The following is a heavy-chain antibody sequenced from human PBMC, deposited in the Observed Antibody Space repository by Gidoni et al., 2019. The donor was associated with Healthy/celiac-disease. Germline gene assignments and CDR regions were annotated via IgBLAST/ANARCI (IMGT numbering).Heavy chain of an antibody. D-gene: IGHD2-15*01. J-gene: IGHJ4*02. CDR2: ISGSGGST. CDR3: AKGWGWVAATDYFDY. V-gene: IGHV3-23*01. CDR1: GFTFRSYA. Sequence: EVQLLESGGGLVQPGGSLRLSCAASGFTFRSYAMSWVRQAPGKGLEWVSAISGSGGSTYYEDSVKGRFTIARDNSKNTLYLQMNSLRAEDTAVYYCAKGWGWVAATDYFDYWGQGTLVTVSS.